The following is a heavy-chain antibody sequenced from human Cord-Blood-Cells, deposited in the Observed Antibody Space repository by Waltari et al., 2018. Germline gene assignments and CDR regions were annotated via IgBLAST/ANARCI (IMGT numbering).Heavy chain of an antibody. CDR3: ARDLTPNTLGYCSGGSCYYYYYGMDV. D-gene: IGHD2-15*01. CDR2: INAGNGNT. J-gene: IGHJ6*02. CDR1: GYTFTSYA. Sequence: QVQLVQSGAEVKKPGASVKVSCKASGYTFTSYAMHCVRQAPGQRLEWMGWINAGNGNTKYSQKFQGRVTITRDTSASTAYMELSSLRSEDTAVYYCARDLTPNTLGYCSGGSCYYYYYGMDVWGQGTTVTVSS. V-gene: IGHV1-3*01.